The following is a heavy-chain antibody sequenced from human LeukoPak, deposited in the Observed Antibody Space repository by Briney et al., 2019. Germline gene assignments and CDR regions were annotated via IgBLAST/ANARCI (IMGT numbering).Heavy chain of an antibody. CDR1: GGTFSSYA. V-gene: IGHV1-69*06. D-gene: IGHD4-17*01. J-gene: IGHJ6*03. CDR2: IIPIFGTA. Sequence: SVKVSCKASGGTFSSYAISWVRQAPGQGLEWMGGIIPIFGTANYAQKFQGRVTITADKSTSTAHMELSSLRSEDTAVYYCARTTVIDYYYYYYMDVWGKGTTVTVSS. CDR3: ARTTVIDYYYYYYMDV.